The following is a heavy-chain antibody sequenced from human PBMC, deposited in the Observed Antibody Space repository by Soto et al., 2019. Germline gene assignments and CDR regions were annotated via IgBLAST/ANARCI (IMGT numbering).Heavy chain of an antibody. CDR2: IIPIFGTA. Sequence: AASVKVSCKASGGTFSSYAISWVRQAPGQGLEWMGGIIPIFGTANYAQKFQGRVTITADESTSTAYMELSSLRSEDTAVYYCARVSVLSIAADGPRLGPELDPWGQGTLVTVSS. D-gene: IGHD6-13*01. J-gene: IGHJ5*02. V-gene: IGHV1-69*13. CDR1: GGTFSSYA. CDR3: ARVSVLSIAADGPRLGPELDP.